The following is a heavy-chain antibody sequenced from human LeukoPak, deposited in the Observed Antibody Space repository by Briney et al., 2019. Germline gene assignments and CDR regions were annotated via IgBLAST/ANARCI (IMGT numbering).Heavy chain of an antibody. Sequence: GGSLRLSCVVSGFTFSGSAVHWVRQASGKGLEGVGRIRSKANNYATAYAASVKGRFTISRDDSKNTAYLQMNSLKTEDTAVYYCTGDNFDSSVKFDYWGQGTLVTVSS. CDR3: TGDNFDSSVKFDY. V-gene: IGHV3-73*01. CDR2: IRSKANNYAT. J-gene: IGHJ4*02. CDR1: GFTFSGSA. D-gene: IGHD3-22*01.